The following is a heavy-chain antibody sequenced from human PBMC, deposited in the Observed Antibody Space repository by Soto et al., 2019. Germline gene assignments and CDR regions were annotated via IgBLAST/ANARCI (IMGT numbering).Heavy chain of an antibody. Sequence: GGSLRLSCAASGFTFSSYSMNWVRQAPGKGLEWVSYISSSSSTIYYADSVKGRFTISKDNAKNSLYLQMNSLRAEDTAVYYCATSRPTNSSSWYFPDAFDIWGQGTMVTVSS. CDR2: ISSSSSTI. CDR1: GFTFSSYS. V-gene: IGHV3-48*01. D-gene: IGHD6-13*01. J-gene: IGHJ3*02. CDR3: ATSRPTNSSSWYFPDAFDI.